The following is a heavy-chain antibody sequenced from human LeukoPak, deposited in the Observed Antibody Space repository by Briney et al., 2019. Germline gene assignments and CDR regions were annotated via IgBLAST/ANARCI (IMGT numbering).Heavy chain of an antibody. CDR1: GYTFTSYG. Sequence: ASVKVSCKASGYTFTSYGISWVRQAPGQGLEWMGWISAYNGNTNYAQKLQGRVTVTTDTSTSTAYMELRSLRSDDTAVYYCARVAIMVRGTTRRVYYYGMDVWGQGTTVTVSS. CDR3: ARVAIMVRGTTRRVYYYGMDV. CDR2: ISAYNGNT. V-gene: IGHV1-18*01. J-gene: IGHJ6*02. D-gene: IGHD3-10*01.